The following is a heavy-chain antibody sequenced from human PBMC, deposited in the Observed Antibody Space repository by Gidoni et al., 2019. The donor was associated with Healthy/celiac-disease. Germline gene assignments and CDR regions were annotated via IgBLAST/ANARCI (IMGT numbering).Heavy chain of an antibody. V-gene: IGHV3-23*01. D-gene: IGHD6-19*01. CDR1: GFPFSSYA. CDR2: ISGSGGST. Sequence: EVQLLESGGGLVQPGGSLRLSCAASGFPFSSYAMSWVRQAPGKGLEWVSAISGSGGSTYYADSVKGRFTISRDNSKNTLYLQMNSLRAEDTAVYYCANRDIAVAGGDYWGQGTLVTVSS. J-gene: IGHJ4*02. CDR3: ANRDIAVAGGDY.